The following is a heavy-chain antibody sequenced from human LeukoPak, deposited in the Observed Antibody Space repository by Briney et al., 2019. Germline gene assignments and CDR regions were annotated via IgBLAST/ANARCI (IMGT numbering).Heavy chain of an antibody. CDR2: IRDDGGDT. D-gene: IGHD2-2*01. V-gene: IGHV3-7*01. J-gene: IGHJ3*02. CDR3: ARTVVEVGDHSDVYDI. Sequence: PGGSLRLSCVGSGFTFSGYWMSWVRQAPGKGLQWVANIRDDGGDTYYVDAVKGRFRISRDNAKNSVDLQMSSLRVEDTALYYCARTVVEVGDHSDVYDIWGQGTMVTVSS. CDR1: GFTFSGYW.